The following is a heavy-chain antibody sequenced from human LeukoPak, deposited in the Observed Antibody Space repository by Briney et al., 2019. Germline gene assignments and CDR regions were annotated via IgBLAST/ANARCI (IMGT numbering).Heavy chain of an antibody. V-gene: IGHV3-49*03. J-gene: IGHJ4*02. Sequence: GGSLRLSCTASGFTFGDYTISWFRQAPGKGLEWVCFIRSISSGGTAEYAASVRDRFVMSRDDSKSIAYLQMNSLRTEDTAVYYCAKDRGSGWPQFDYWGQGTLVTVSS. D-gene: IGHD6-19*01. CDR3: AKDRGSGWPQFDY. CDR2: IRSISSGGTA. CDR1: GFTFGDYT.